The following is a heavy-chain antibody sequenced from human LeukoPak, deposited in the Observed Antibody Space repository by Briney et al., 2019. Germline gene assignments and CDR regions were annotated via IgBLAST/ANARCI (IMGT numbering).Heavy chain of an antibody. D-gene: IGHD3-16*01. Sequence: ASVKVSCKASGYTFNSYYMHWVRQAPGKGLEWMGIINPNGDSTNYAQKFQGRVTMTRDTSTSTVYMELSRLRSEDTAVYYCARDSGGSTNVCTHAFDSWGQGTMVTASS. CDR1: GYTFNSYY. V-gene: IGHV1-46*02. CDR2: INPNGDST. J-gene: IGHJ3*02. CDR3: ARDSGGSTNVCTHAFDS.